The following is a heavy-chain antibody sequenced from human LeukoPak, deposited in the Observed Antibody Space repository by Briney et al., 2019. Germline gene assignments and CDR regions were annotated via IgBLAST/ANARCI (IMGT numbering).Heavy chain of an antibody. V-gene: IGHV4-4*02. CDR1: GGSFNRTNW. J-gene: IGHJ4*02. CDR2: ISHSGST. D-gene: IGHD4/OR15-4a*01. Sequence: PSGTLSLTCAVSGGSFNRTNWWSWVRQPPGKGLEWIGEISHSGSTNYNPSLKRRVTISVDKSKNLVSLKLISVTAAHTAVYVCAQHDYGELDYWGQGTLVTVSS. CDR3: AQHDYGELDY.